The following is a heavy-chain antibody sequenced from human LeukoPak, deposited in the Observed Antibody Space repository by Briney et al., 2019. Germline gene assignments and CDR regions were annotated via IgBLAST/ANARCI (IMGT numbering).Heavy chain of an antibody. CDR1: GFTFSSYA. CDR2: VTSSGAYT. J-gene: IGHJ4*02. V-gene: IGHV3-23*01. CDR3: VRDEDLYSPTWYVFDF. Sequence: GGSLRLSCAASGFTFSSYAMSWVCQAPGKGLEWVSAVTSSGAYTFYADSVKGRLTNSRDNSKNTLFLQMNSLGAADTAIYYCVRDEDLYSPTWYVFDFWGQGTLVTVSS. D-gene: IGHD2/OR15-2a*01.